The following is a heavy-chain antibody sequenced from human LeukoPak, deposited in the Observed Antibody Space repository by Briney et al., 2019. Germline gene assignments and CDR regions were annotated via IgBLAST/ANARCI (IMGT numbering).Heavy chain of an antibody. CDR3: AKDHAGSGRAFEY. V-gene: IGHV3-30*04. J-gene: IGHJ4*02. D-gene: IGHD3-10*01. CDR1: GFTFRMSG. Sequence: GTSLGLSCATSGFTFRMSGVHWVRQAPGKGLEWVALMSSDGIKSYYADSVKGRFTVSRDTSKDIVYLQMKSLSADDTGIYYCAKDHAGSGRAFEYWGQGTLLTVSS. CDR2: MSSDGIKS.